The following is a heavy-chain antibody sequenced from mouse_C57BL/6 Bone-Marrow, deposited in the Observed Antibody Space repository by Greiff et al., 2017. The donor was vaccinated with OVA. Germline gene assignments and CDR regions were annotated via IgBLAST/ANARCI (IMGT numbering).Heavy chain of an antibody. Sequence: QVQLQQPGAELVMPGASVKLSCTASGYTFNSYWMHWVKQRPGQGLEWIGEIDPSDSYTYYNQKFKGKFTLSVDKSSSTAYMQLSSLPSEDSAVYYWAGAGRYDYGGGGYYYAMGYWGQGTSVTVSS. CDR1: GYTFNSYW. V-gene: IGHV1-69*01. CDR3: AGAGRYDYGGGGYYYAMGY. CDR2: IDPSDSYT. J-gene: IGHJ4*01. D-gene: IGHD2-4*01.